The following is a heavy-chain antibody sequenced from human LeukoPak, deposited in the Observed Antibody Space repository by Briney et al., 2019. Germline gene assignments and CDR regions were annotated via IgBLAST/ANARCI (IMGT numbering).Heavy chain of an antibody. CDR3: TSLVRSPTY. CDR2: IKSKRDGETT. Sequence: PGGSLRLSCAGSGFNFQYAWMTWVRQAPGKGLEWVGRIKSKRDGETTDYAALVKSRFSISRDDSKNTVYLQMNSLRTEDTAMYYCTSLVRSPTYWGQGTLVTVSS. D-gene: IGHD2-21*01. J-gene: IGHJ4*02. V-gene: IGHV3-15*01. CDR1: GFNFQYAW.